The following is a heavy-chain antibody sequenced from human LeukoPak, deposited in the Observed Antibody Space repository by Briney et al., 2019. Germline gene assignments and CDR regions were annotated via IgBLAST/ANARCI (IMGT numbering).Heavy chain of an antibody. D-gene: IGHD6-13*01. CDR1: GFTFSSYA. J-gene: IGHJ4*02. V-gene: IGHV3-64D*06. Sequence: GGSLSLSCSASGFTFSSYAMHWVRQAPGKGLEYVSAISSNGGSTYYADSVKGRFTISRDNSKNTLYLQMSSLRAEDTAVYYCVKEAVYSSSWYPGDWGQGTLVTVSS. CDR3: VKEAVYSSSWYPGD. CDR2: ISSNGGST.